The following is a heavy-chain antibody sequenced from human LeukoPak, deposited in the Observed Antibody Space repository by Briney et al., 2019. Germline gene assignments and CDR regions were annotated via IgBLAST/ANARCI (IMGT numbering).Heavy chain of an antibody. V-gene: IGHV4-59*01. J-gene: IGHJ6*02. CDR2: IFYSGST. CDR1: GGSISSYY. D-gene: IGHD2-21*01. CDR3: ARENLAYCGAVCYDYYYYGMDV. Sequence: PSEILSLTCTVSGGSISSYYWSWIRQPPGKGLEWIGYIFYSGSTNYNPSLKSRVTISVATSKNQFSLELSSVTAADTAVYYCARENLAYCGAVCYDYYYYGMDVWGQGTTVTVSS.